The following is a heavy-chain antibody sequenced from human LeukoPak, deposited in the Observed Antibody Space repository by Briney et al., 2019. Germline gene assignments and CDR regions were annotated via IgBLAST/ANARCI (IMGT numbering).Heavy chain of an antibody. CDR3: ARDNVRQWELDYFDY. CDR1: GGSISSGGYY. V-gene: IGHV4-31*03. J-gene: IGHJ4*02. CDR2: IYYSGST. Sequence: SETLSLTCTVSGGSISSGGYYWSWIRQHPGKGLEWIGYIYYSGSTYYNPSLKSRVTISVDTSKNQFSLKLSSVTAADTAVYYYARDNVRQWELDYFDYWGQGTLVTVSS. D-gene: IGHD1-26*01.